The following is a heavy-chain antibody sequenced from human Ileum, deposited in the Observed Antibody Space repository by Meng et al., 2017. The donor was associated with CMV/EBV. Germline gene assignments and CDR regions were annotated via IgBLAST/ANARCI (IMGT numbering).Heavy chain of an antibody. CDR2: TNEDGSDK. CDR1: GSSFSNSW. V-gene: IGHV3-7*01. Sequence: GGSLRLSCAASGSSFSNSWMIWVRRAPGKGLEWVAKTNEDGSDKYYVDSVKGRFTISRDNAKNSLYLQMNSLRAEDTAVYYCARVRGSLGMDVWGQGTTVTVSS. D-gene: IGHD3-16*01. CDR3: ARVRGSLGMDV. J-gene: IGHJ6*02.